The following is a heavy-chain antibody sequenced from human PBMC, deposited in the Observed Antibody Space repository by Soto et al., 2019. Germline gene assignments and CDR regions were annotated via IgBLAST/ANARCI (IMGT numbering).Heavy chain of an antibody. CDR3: ARYSAYRGHFGF. CDR1: GGSISSDGHA. D-gene: IGHD3-16*01. CDR2: IFHSGST. J-gene: IGHJ4*01. V-gene: IGHV4-30-2*01. Sequence: SETLSLTCAVSGGSISSDGHAWSWIRQPPGKGLELIASIFHSGSTYYNPSLKTRVTILVDGYNNQFSLRLRSVTAAATAVYYCARYSAYRGHFGFWGQGALVTVAS.